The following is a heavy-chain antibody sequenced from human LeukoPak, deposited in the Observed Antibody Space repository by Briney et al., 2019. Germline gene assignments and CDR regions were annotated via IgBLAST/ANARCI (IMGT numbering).Heavy chain of an antibody. J-gene: IGHJ4*02. CDR3: ARELLSIAVAGTKYFDY. V-gene: IGHV1-3*01. CDR2: INAGNGNT. D-gene: IGHD6-19*01. CDR1: GYTFTSYA. Sequence: ASVKVSCEASGYTFTSYAMHWVRQAPGQRLEWMGWINAGNGNTKYSQKFQGRVTITRDTSASTAYMELSSLRSEDTAVYYCARELLSIAVAGTKYFDYWGQGTLVTVSS.